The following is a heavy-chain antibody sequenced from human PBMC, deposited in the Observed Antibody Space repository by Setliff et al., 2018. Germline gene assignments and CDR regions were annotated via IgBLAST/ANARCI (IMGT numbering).Heavy chain of an antibody. CDR2: TRNKGNNYAT. J-gene: IGHJ6*03. D-gene: IGHD1-1*01. CDR1: GFIFSDHY. CDR3: AKDRDWKYYYYMDV. V-gene: IGHV3-72*01. Sequence: GGSLRLSCAASGFIFSDHYMDWVRQAPGKGLEWVGRTRNKGNNYATEYAASVKGRFTISRDDSKNSMYLQMNSLKTEDTAVYYCAKDRDWKYYYYMDVWGKGTTVTVSS.